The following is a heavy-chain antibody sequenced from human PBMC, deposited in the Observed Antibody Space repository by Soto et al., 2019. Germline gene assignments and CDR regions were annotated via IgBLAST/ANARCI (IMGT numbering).Heavy chain of an antibody. CDR1: GYTFTSDY. V-gene: IGHV1-46*03. CDR2: VNPSGGST. Sequence: ASLKVACKASGYTFTSDYINWVRQAPGQGLEWMGIVNPSGGSTSYAQKFQGRVTMTGDTSTSTVYMELSRLRSDDTAVYYCARSVTAASWGQGTPVTVSS. D-gene: IGHD2-2*01. CDR3: ARSVTAAS. J-gene: IGHJ5*02.